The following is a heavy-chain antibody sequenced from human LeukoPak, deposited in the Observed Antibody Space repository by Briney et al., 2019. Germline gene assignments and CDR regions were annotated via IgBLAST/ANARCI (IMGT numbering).Heavy chain of an antibody. CDR2: IKPDGGDK. CDR1: GFTFSTYW. CDR3: ASSTQDFWSGPDY. Sequence: GGSLRLSCAASGFTFSTYWMSWVRQAPGKGLEWVANIKPDGGDKYYVDSVKGRFTISRDNADNSLYLQMNSLRAEDTAVYYCASSTQDFWSGPDYWGQGTLVTVSS. V-gene: IGHV3-7*01. D-gene: IGHD3-3*01. J-gene: IGHJ4*02.